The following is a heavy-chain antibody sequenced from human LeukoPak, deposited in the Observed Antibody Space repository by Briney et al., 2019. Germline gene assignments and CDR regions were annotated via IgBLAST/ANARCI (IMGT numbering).Heavy chain of an antibody. CDR2: IRYDGSNK. CDR1: GFTFSSYG. J-gene: IGHJ6*02. Sequence: TGGSLRLSCAASGFTFSSYGMHWVRQAPGKGLEWVAFIRYDGSNKYYADSVKGRFTISRDNPKNTLYLQMNSLRAEDTAVYYCTCSGSYTMADYYYYGMDVWGQGTTVTVS. V-gene: IGHV3-30*02. D-gene: IGHD3-10*02. CDR3: TCSGSYTMADYYYYGMDV.